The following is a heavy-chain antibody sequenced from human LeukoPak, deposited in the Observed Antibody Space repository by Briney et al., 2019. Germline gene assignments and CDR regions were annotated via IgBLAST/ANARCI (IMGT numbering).Heavy chain of an antibody. D-gene: IGHD1-26*01. CDR1: GGAISSSSYY. CDR3: ARHEELLRNFDY. J-gene: IGHJ4*02. Sequence: SETLSLTCTVSGGAISSSSYYWGWIRQPPGKGLEWIGSIYYSGSTYYNPSLKSRVTISVDTSKNQFSLKLSSVTAADTAVYYCARHEELLRNFDYWGQGTLVTVSS. V-gene: IGHV4-39*01. CDR2: IYYSGST.